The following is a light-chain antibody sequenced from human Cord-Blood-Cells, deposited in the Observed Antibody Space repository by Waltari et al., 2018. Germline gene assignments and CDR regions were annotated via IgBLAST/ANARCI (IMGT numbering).Light chain of an antibody. Sequence: QYALPHPLSVSASPGEPNSVSCAGTRSDGVSYDLVSWYQQHPGKAPKLMIYEGSKRPSGVSNRFSGSKSGNTASLTISGLQAEDEADYYCCSYAGSSTLVFGGGTKLTVL. CDR2: EGS. V-gene: IGLV2-23*01. CDR1: RSDGVSYDL. J-gene: IGLJ3*02. CDR3: CSYAGSSTLV.